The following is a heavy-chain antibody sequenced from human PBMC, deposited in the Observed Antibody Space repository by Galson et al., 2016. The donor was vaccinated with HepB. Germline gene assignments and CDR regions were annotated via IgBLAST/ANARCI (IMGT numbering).Heavy chain of an antibody. Sequence: SLRLSCAASGFSITIDAMSWVRQAPGKGLEWVSGISGSGVVIYYADSVKGRFTISRDNSKNVLYLQMNSLRAEDTAVYYCARDCIGCFDSSGYPKAWDAFDIWGQGTMVTVSS. CDR3: ARDCIGCFDSSGYPKAWDAFDI. D-gene: IGHD3-22*01. CDR2: ISGSGVVI. V-gene: IGHV3-23*01. CDR1: GFSITIDA. J-gene: IGHJ3*02.